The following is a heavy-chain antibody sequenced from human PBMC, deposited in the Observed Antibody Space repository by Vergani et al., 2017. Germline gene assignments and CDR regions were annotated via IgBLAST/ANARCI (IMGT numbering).Heavy chain of an antibody. Sequence: EVQLVESGGGLVQPGGSLRLSCAASGFLFSSYWMHWVRQAPGKGLEWVAAIKEDGSEKQYVDSVKGRFTISRDNAKKSLYLQMNSLRGEDTAVYYCERGSSLGSYWGQGTLVTVSS. D-gene: IGHD1-26*01. V-gene: IGHV3-7*01. CDR3: ERGSSLGSY. CDR1: GFLFSSYW. J-gene: IGHJ4*02. CDR2: IKEDGSEK.